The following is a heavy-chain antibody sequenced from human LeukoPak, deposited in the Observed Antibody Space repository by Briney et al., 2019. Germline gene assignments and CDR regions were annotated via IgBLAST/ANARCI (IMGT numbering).Heavy chain of an antibody. CDR3: ARDLTGTTNY. CDR1: GGSISSYY. J-gene: IGHJ4*02. CDR2: IYYSGST. V-gene: IGHV4-59*12. Sequence: SETLSLTCTVSGGSISSYYWSWIRQPPGRGLEWIGYIYYSGSTNYNPSLKSRVTISVDTSKNQFSLKLSSVTAADTAVYYCARDLTGTTNYWGQGTLVTVSS. D-gene: IGHD1-20*01.